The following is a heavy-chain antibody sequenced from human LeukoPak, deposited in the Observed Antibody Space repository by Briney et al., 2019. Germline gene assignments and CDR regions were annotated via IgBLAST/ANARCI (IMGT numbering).Heavy chain of an antibody. CDR3: VRRAGSGASYYFDY. CDR2: IKRDGSTT. CDR1: GFTFSNYW. Sequence: PGGSLRLSCAASGFTFSNYWMHWVRHARGKGLMWVSGIKRDGSTTIYADSVKGRFTISRDHAKNTLYMEVNSLRDEDTAVYYCVRRAGSGASYYFDYWGQGTLVTVSS. D-gene: IGHD1-26*01. J-gene: IGHJ4*02. V-gene: IGHV3-74*01.